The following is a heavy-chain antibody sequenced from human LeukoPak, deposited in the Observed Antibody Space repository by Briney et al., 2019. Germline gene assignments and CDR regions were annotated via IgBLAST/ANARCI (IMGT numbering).Heavy chain of an antibody. D-gene: IGHD6-13*01. CDR3: ARVTGYRIEDYFDY. CDR2: IYYSGST. V-gene: IGHV4-59*01. CDR1: GFTFSNYN. J-gene: IGHJ4*02. Sequence: GSLRLSCAASGFTFSNYNMNWVRQAPGKGLEWIGYIYYSGSTNYNPSLKSRVTISVETSKNEFSLKLRSVTAADTAVYYCARVTGYRIEDYFDYWGQGTLVTVSS.